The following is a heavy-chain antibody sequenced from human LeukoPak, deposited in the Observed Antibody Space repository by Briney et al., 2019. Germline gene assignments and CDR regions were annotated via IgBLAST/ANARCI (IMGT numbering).Heavy chain of an antibody. CDR3: AIGHNLPTRYQRNYYYYYMDV. J-gene: IGHJ6*03. CDR1: GGSISSGGYS. V-gene: IGHV4-30-2*03. D-gene: IGHD2-2*01. CDR2: IYYSGST. Sequence: SETLSLTCAVSGGSISSGGYSWSWLRQPPGKGLEWIVSIYYSGSTYYNPSLKSRVTISVDTSKNQFSLKLSSVTAADTAVYYCAIGHNLPTRYQRNYYYYYMDVWGKGTTVTVSS.